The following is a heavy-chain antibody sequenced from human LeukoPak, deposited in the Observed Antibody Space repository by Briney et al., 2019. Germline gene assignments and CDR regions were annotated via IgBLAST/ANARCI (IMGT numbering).Heavy chain of an antibody. CDR3: VRAGPAAPLDY. D-gene: IGHD2-15*01. CDR1: GYSFTDYY. V-gene: IGHV1-2*02. CDR2: INPKSGAT. Sequence: VASVKVSCKASGYSFTDYYIHWVRQAPGQGFEWMGWINPKSGATDYSQKFQGRVTLTRDTSIAAAYMEPSNLRSDDTAVYYCVRAGPAAPLDYWGQGTLVTVSS. J-gene: IGHJ4*02.